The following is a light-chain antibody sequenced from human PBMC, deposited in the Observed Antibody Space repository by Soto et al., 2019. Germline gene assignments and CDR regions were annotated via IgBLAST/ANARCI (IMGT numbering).Light chain of an antibody. CDR3: QQYNNWPPNT. Sequence: EIVMTQSPATLSVSQGERATLSCRASQSFSSNLAWYQQKPGQAPRPLIYGASTRATGIPARFSGSGSGTEFTLTISSLQSEDFAVYYCQQYNNWPPNTFGQGTRLEIK. CDR2: GAS. CDR1: QSFSSN. V-gene: IGKV3-15*01. J-gene: IGKJ5*01.